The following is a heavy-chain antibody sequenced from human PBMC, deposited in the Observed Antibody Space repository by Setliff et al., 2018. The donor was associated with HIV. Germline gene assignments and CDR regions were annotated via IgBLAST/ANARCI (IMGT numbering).Heavy chain of an antibody. D-gene: IGHD3-22*01. CDR1: GGSISSGSYY. Sequence: TLSLTCSVSGGSISSGSYYWTWIRQPAGKGLEWIGRIYTSGSTNYNPSLKSRVTISVDTSKNQFSLKLSSVTAADTAVYYCASLGSSGYYFHYWGQGTLVTVSS. J-gene: IGHJ4*02. CDR2: IYTSGST. CDR3: ASLGSSGYYFHY. V-gene: IGHV4-61*02.